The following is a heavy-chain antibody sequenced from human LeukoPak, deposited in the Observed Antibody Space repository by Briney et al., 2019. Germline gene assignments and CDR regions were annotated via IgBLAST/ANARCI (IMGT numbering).Heavy chain of an antibody. CDR1: GGSFSGYY. V-gene: IGHV4-34*01. CDR3: ARGRTRFYYYYGMDV. J-gene: IGHJ6*02. D-gene: IGHD1-14*01. CDR2: INHSGST. Sequence: SETLSLTCAVYGGSFSGYYWSWIRQPPGKGLEWIGEINHSGSTDYNPSLKSRVTISVDTSKNQFSLKLSSVTAADTAVYYCARGRTRFYYYYGMDVWGQGTTVTVSS.